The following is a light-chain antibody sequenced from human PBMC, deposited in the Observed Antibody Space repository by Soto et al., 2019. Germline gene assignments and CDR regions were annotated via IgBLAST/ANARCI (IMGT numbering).Light chain of an antibody. V-gene: IGKV3-20*01. CDR2: GAS. Sequence: EVVLTQSPGTLSLSPGERATLSCRASQTVSSSHLAWYQQKPGQAPRLLIYGASDRATDIPDRFSGSGSGTDFPLTLSRLEPEDFAVYYCQHFGSSPPKYTFGQGTKREIK. J-gene: IGKJ2*01. CDR1: QTVSSSH. CDR3: QHFGSSPPKYT.